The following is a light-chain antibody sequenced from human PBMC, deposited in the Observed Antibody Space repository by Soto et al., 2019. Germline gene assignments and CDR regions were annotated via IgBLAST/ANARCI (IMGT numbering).Light chain of an antibody. CDR1: QSVSSSY. V-gene: IGKV3D-20*01. J-gene: IGKJ5*01. CDR2: DAS. Sequence: EIVLTQSPATLSLSPGERATLSCGASQSVSSSYLAWYQQKPGLAPRLLLYDASSRATGIPDRFSGSGSGTDFTLTISRLEPEDFAVYYCQQYGSSPSITFGQGTRLET. CDR3: QQYGSSPSIT.